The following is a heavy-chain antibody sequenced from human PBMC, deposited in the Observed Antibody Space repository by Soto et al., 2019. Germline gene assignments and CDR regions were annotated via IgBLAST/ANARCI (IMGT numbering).Heavy chain of an antibody. V-gene: IGHV1-18*01. D-gene: IGHD2-15*01. J-gene: IGHJ5*02. CDR1: GYTFTRYG. CDR2: ISAYNGNT. CDR3: ARDYVVAATLYWFDP. Sequence: ASVKVSCKASGYTFTRYGISWVRQAPGQGLEWMGWISAYNGNTNYAQKLQGRVTMTTDTSTSTAYMELRSLRSDDTAVYYCARDYVVAATLYWFDPWGQGTLVTVSS.